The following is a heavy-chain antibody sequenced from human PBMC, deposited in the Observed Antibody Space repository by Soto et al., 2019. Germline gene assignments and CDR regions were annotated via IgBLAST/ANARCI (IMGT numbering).Heavy chain of an antibody. CDR3: ASDSVLSGSSFMDV. V-gene: IGHV3-66*01. CDR2: IYSGSST. D-gene: IGHD1-26*01. CDR1: GFTVSSNY. Sequence: EVQLVESGGGLVQPGGSLRLSGAASGFTVSSNYMTWVRQAPGKGLEWVSVIYSGSSTYYADSVKGRFTISRDNSKNTLYLQMNRLRAEDTAVYYCASDSVLSGSSFMDVWGQGTTVTVSS. J-gene: IGHJ6*02.